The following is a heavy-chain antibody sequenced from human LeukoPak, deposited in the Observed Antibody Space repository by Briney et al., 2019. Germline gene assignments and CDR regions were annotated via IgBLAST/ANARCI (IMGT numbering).Heavy chain of an antibody. J-gene: IGHJ6*03. CDR1: GYTFTSYY. D-gene: IGHD3-10*01. CDR2: INPSGGST. Sequence: ASVKVSCKASGYTFTSYYMHWVRQAPGQGLDWMGIINPSGGSTSYAQKFQGRVTMTRDTSTSTVYMELSSLRSEDTAVYYCARDSGYYGSGSPYYYMDVWGKGTTVTISS. CDR3: ARDSGYYGSGSPYYYMDV. V-gene: IGHV1-46*01.